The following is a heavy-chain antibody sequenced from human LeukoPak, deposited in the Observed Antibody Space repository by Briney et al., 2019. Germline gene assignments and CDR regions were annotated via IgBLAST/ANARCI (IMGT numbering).Heavy chain of an antibody. CDR3: ARTSILLWFGPFDY. Sequence: SETLSLTCAVYGGSFSGYYWSWIRQPPGKGLEWIGYIYYSGSTNYNPSLKSRVTISVDTSKNQFSLKLSSVTAADTAVYYCARTSILLWFGPFDYWGQGTLVTVSS. CDR2: IYYSGST. CDR1: GGSFSGYY. J-gene: IGHJ4*02. D-gene: IGHD3-10*01. V-gene: IGHV4-59*01.